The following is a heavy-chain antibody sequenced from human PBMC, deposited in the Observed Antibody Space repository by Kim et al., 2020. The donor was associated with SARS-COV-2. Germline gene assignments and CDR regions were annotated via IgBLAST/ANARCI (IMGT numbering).Heavy chain of an antibody. Sequence: SETLSLTCAVSGGSISSSNWWSWVRQPPGKGLEWIGEIYHSGSTNYNPSLKSRVTISVDKSKNQFSLKLSSVTAADTAVYYCARVIYDFWSGYYQYYFDYWGQGTLVTVSS. V-gene: IGHV4-4*02. CDR1: GGSISSSNW. D-gene: IGHD3-3*01. J-gene: IGHJ4*02. CDR3: ARVIYDFWSGYYQYYFDY. CDR2: IYHSGST.